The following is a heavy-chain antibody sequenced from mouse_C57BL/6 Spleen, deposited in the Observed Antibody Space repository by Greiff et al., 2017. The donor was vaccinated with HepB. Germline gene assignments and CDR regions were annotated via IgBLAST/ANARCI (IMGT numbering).Heavy chain of an antibody. V-gene: IGHV7-3*01. J-gene: IGHJ2*01. Sequence: EVQVVESGGGLVQPGGSLSLSCAASGFTFTDYYMSWVRQPPGKALEWLGFIRNKANGYTTEYSASVKGRFTISRDNSQSILYLQMNALRAEDSATYYCARILLRDYFDYWGQGTTLTVSS. D-gene: IGHD1-1*01. CDR2: IRNKANGYTT. CDR3: ARILLRDYFDY. CDR1: GFTFTDYY.